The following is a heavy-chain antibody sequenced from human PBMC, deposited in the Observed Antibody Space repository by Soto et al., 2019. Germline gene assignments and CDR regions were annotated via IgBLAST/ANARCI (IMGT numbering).Heavy chain of an antibody. V-gene: IGHV3-7*01. CDR3: GRYPSFGAFDI. J-gene: IGHJ3*02. Sequence: GPLGLPCDALGVIFTSYWTTGVRQAPGKGLEWVSYIKPDGRETYYVASVRGRFTISRDNAKNSLYLQMNSLRDEDTALYYCGRYPSFGAFDIWGQGTTVTVSS. CDR1: GVIFTSYW. CDR2: IKPDGRET. D-gene: IGHD3-10*01.